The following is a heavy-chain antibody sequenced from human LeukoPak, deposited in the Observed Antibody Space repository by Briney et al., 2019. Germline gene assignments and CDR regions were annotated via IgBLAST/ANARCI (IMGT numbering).Heavy chain of an antibody. J-gene: IGHJ4*02. Sequence: GGSLRLSCAASGFTFSSYAMSWVRQAPGKGLEWVSAISGSGGSTYYADSVKGRFTISRDNSKNTLYLQMNSLRAEDTAVYYCAKDERGSYYISWGENHYFDYWGQGTLVTVSS. D-gene: IGHD1-26*01. V-gene: IGHV3-23*01. CDR1: GFTFSSYA. CDR3: AKDERGSYYISWGENHYFDY. CDR2: ISGSGGST.